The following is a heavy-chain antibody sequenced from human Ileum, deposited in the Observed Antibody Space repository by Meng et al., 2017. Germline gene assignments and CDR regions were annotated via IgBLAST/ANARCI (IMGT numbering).Heavy chain of an antibody. CDR1: GDSIGNSKW. V-gene: IGHV4-4*02. Sequence: QPPESGPGPVQPSGTLSLACAVSGDSIGNSKWWSWLRQPPGKGLEWIGEISNSGKTVYSPSLKSRVRISLDKSNNQFSLTLNSVTAADTAMYYCARERIRELGLFDSWGQGTLVTVSS. CDR2: ISNSGKT. CDR3: ARERIRELGLFDS. J-gene: IGHJ4*02. D-gene: IGHD3-10*01.